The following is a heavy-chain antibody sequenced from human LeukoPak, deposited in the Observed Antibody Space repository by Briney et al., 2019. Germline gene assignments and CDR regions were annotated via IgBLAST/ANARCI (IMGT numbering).Heavy chain of an antibody. CDR2: IKEDGSEK. D-gene: IGHD2-15*01. Sequence: GGSLRLSCAASGFTFSSYWMSWVRQAPGKGLEWVANIKEDGSEKYYVDSVKGRFTISRDNAKNSVYLQMNSLRAEDTAVYYCAREGDYYCSGGSCYDYWGQGTLVTVSS. CDR1: GFTFSSYW. V-gene: IGHV3-7*01. J-gene: IGHJ4*02. CDR3: AREGDYYCSGGSCYDY.